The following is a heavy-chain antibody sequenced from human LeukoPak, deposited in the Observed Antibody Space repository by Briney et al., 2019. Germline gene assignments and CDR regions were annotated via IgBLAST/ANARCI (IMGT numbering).Heavy chain of an antibody. CDR3: ARDSGELRNSFDM. D-gene: IGHD1-7*01. CDR2: IWYDGSQE. Sequence: PGGSLRLPCVASGFSFSNYGMHWVRQAPGRGLEWVAVIWYDGSQEYYADSVKGRFTISRGNSKNTLDLQMNSLRVEDTAVYYCARDSGELRNSFDMWGHGTMVTVSS. CDR1: GFSFSNYG. V-gene: IGHV3-33*01. J-gene: IGHJ3*02.